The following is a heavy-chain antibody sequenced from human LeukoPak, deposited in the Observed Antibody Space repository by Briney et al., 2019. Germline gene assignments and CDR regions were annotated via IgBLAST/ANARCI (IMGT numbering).Heavy chain of an antibody. CDR3: VRGFDYAFYD. J-gene: IGHJ4*02. CDR2: IYHSGST. Sequence: KTSETLSLTCTVSGSSISSGYYWGWIRQPPGKGLEWIGNIYHSGSTHYNPSLKTRITMSVDTSKNQFFLNLSSVTAADTACYYCVRGFDYAFYDWGQGIQVAVSS. V-gene: IGHV4-38-2*02. CDR1: GSSISSGYY. D-gene: IGHD4-17*01.